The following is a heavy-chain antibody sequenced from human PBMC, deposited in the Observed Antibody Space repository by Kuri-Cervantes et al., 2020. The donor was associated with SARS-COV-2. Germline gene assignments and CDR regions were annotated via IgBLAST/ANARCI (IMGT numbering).Heavy chain of an antibody. CDR2: INSDGSST. CDR1: GFTFSNYW. J-gene: IGHJ4*02. V-gene: IGHV3-74*01. D-gene: IGHD6-13*01. CDR3: ARDLGAAAGTSSAFDY. Sequence: GESLKISCAASGFTFSNYWMHWVRQGPGKGLVWVSRINSDGSSTSYADSVKGRFTISRDNAKNSLYLQMNSLRAEDTALYYCARDLGAAAGTSSAFDYWGQGTLVTVSS.